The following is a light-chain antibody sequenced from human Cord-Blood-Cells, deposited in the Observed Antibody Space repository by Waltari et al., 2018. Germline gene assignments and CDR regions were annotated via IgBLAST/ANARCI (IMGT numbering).Light chain of an antibody. CDR1: SSAVGGYNY. CDR3: SSYTSGSTLGV. V-gene: IGLV2-14*01. J-gene: IGLJ2*01. CDR2: EVS. Sequence: QSALTQPASVSGSPGQSITISCSGTSSAVGGYNYVSWDQQHPGKAPRLMINEVSNRPAGVSPRFSGSNSGTTASLTVSGLQAEDEADYYCSSYTSGSTLGVFGGGTKLTGL.